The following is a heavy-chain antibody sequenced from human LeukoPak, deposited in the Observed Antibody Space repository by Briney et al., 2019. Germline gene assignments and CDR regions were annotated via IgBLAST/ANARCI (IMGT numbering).Heavy chain of an antibody. CDR2: INHSGST. Sequence: SETLSLICAVYGGSFSGYYWRWIRQPPGKGLEWIGEINHSGSTNYNPSLKSRVTISVDTSKNQFSLKLSSVTAADTAVYYCARGVGYCSSTSCYQVGAHYYYGMDVWGQGTTVTVSS. D-gene: IGHD2-2*01. V-gene: IGHV4-34*01. CDR3: ARGVGYCSSTSCYQVGAHYYYGMDV. J-gene: IGHJ6*02. CDR1: GGSFSGYY.